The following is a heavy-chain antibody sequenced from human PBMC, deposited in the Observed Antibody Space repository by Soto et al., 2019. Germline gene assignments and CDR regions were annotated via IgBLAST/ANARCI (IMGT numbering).Heavy chain of an antibody. V-gene: IGHV1-18*01. CDR3: ARRTNGYFAY. J-gene: IGHJ4*02. CDR1: GYTFASYA. CDR2: ISAYNGNT. D-gene: IGHD2-8*01. Sequence: GASVKVSCKASGYTFASYAISWMRQAPGQGLEWMGWISAYNGNTNYAQKLQGRVTMTTDTSTSTAYMELRSLRSDDTAVYYCARRTNGYFAYWGQGALVTVSS.